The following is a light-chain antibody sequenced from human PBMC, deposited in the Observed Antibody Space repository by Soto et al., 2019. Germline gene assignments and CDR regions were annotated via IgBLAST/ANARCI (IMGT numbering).Light chain of an antibody. J-gene: IGKJ1*01. CDR2: DAS. Sequence: DILMTQSPSSLSASVGDRVTITCRAGQDISNRLAWYQQKPGKVPELLIYDASTLQSGVPSRFSGGGSGTDFTLTISSLQPEDFATYYCQEYDSPPRTFGQGTKVESK. V-gene: IGKV1-27*01. CDR3: QEYDSPPRT. CDR1: QDISNR.